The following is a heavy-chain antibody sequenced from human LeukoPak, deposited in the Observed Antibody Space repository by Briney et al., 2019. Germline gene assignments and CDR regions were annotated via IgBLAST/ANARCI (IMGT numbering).Heavy chain of an antibody. CDR3: AKDVYDSSGYYFDY. D-gene: IGHD3-22*01. CDR2: ISGSGGST. V-gene: IGHV3-23*01. J-gene: IGHJ4*02. CDR1: GFTFSSYS. Sequence: GGSLRLSCAASGFTFSSYSMNWVRQAPGKGLEWVSAISGSGGSTYYADSVKGRFTISRDNSKNTLYLQMNSLRAEDTAVYYCAKDVYDSSGYYFDYWGQGTLVTVSS.